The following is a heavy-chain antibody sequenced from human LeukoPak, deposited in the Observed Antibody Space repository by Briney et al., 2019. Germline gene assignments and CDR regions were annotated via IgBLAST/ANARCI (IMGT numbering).Heavy chain of an antibody. CDR1: GGSISSYY. V-gene: IGHV4-59*01. CDR2: IYYSGST. CDR3: ASLSEDSSGPGAFDY. Sequence: SETLSLTCTVSGGSISSYYWSWIRQPPGKGLEWIGYIYYSGSTNYNPSLKSRVTISVDTSKNQFSLKLSSVTAVDTAVYYCASLSEDSSGPGAFDYWGQGTLVTVSS. J-gene: IGHJ4*02. D-gene: IGHD6-19*01.